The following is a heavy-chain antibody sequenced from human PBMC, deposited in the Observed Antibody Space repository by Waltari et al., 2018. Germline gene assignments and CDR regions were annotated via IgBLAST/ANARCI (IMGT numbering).Heavy chain of an antibody. D-gene: IGHD2-2*01. CDR1: GFTFSRYW. V-gene: IGHV3-7*01. CDR2: INYDGSQK. Sequence: EVHLVECGGGLVQPGGSLSAPCGASGFTFSRYWMSWVRQTPGKGLEWVANINYDGSQKYYVDSVKGRFSISRDNAKNSVYLQMNSLRVEDTAVYYCAKSRGFEYWGQGTLITVSS. CDR3: AKSRGFEY. J-gene: IGHJ4*02.